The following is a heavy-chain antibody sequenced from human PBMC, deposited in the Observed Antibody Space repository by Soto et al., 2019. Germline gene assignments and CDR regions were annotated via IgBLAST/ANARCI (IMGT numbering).Heavy chain of an antibody. J-gene: IGHJ5*01. CDR3: GRVVEGASRHTDFDS. CDR2: VYYSGGA. CDR1: AVSIHNSHSF. V-gene: IGHV4-39*01. D-gene: IGHD2-21*01. Sequence: PSETLSLTGALSAVSIHNSHSFWGWIRQPPGKGLEFIANVYYSGGAHYNPSFKSRVTISVDSATNQVSLRMSSVTAVDTAVYFCGRVVEGASRHTDFDSWGQGTLVTVCS.